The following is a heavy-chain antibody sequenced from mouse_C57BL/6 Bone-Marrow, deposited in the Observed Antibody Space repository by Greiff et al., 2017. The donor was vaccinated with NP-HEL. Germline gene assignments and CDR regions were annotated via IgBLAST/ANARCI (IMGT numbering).Heavy chain of an antibody. J-gene: IGHJ2*01. D-gene: IGHD2-2*01. V-gene: IGHV1-50*01. CDR1: GYTFTSYW. CDR2: IDPSDSYT. Sequence: QVQLQQPGAELVKPGASVKLSCKASGYTFTSYWMQWVKQRPGQGLEWIGEIDPSDSYTNYNQKFKGKATWTVDTSSSTAYMQLSSLTSEDSAVYYCANGYPFDYWGQGTTLTVSS. CDR3: ANGYPFDY.